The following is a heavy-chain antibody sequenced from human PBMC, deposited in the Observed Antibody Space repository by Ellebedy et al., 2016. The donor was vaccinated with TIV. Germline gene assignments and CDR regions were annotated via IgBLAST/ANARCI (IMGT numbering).Heavy chain of an antibody. CDR1: GFTFSSNA. CDR3: AKRITMVRGVITYYSYAMDV. V-gene: IGHV3-23*01. D-gene: IGHD3-10*01. CDR2: LSSSGDST. Sequence: GESLKISCVASGFTFSSNAMSWVRQAPGKGLEWVSSLSSSGDSTYYADSVKGRFTTSRDNSKNTLYLQMNSLRAEDTAVYYCAKRITMVRGVITYYSYAMDVWGQGTTVTVSS. J-gene: IGHJ6*02.